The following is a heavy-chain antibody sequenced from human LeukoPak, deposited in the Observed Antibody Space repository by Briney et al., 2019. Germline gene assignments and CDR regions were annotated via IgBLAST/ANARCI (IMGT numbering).Heavy chain of an antibody. Sequence: SVKVSCKASGGTFSSYAISWVRQAPGQGLEWMGGIIPIFGTANYAQKFQGRVTITADESTSTAYMELSSLRSEDTAVYYCARDTVTIFGVVITLDAFDILGQGTMVTVSS. V-gene: IGHV1-69*01. CDR2: IIPIFGTA. CDR3: ARDTVTIFGVVITLDAFDI. CDR1: GGTFSSYA. J-gene: IGHJ3*02. D-gene: IGHD3-3*01.